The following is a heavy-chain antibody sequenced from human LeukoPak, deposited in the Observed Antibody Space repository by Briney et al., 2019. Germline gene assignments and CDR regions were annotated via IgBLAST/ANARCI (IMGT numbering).Heavy chain of an antibody. V-gene: IGHV1-2*02. CDR2: INPNSGGT. CDR3: ARARYSSSLVGSDY. D-gene: IGHD6-6*01. CDR1: GYTFTGYY. J-gene: IGHJ4*02. Sequence: ASVKVSCKASGYTFTGYYMHWVRQAPGQGLEWMGWINPNSGGTYYAQKFQGRVTMTRDTSISTAYMELSRLRSDDTAVYYCARARYSSSLVGSDYWGQGTLVTVSS.